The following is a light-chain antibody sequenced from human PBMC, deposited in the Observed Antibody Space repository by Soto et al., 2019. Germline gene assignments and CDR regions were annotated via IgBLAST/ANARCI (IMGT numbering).Light chain of an antibody. J-gene: IGKJ1*01. Sequence: IQMTQSPSTLSASVGDRVTITCRASQAISNFLAWYQQKPGKVPKLLMYGASTLPSGVPSRFSGSGSGTDFTLTISSLQAEDVATYYCQNYHSAPWTFGQVTKVEIK. CDR3: QNYHSAPWT. CDR1: QAISNF. CDR2: GAS. V-gene: IGKV1-27*01.